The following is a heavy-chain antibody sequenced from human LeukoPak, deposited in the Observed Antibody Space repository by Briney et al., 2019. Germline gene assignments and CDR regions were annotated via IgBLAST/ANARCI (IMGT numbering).Heavy chain of an antibody. CDR3: AKHTGSGSSFADCFDI. J-gene: IGHJ3*02. V-gene: IGHV3-23*01. CDR1: GFTFSSYA. Sequence: GGSLRLSCAASGFTFSSYAMSWVRQAPGKGLEWVSAISGSGGGTTNADSVKGRFTISRDNSKNTVYLQMNSLRAEDTAVYYCAKHTGSGSSFADCFDIWGQGAVVTVSS. D-gene: IGHD1-26*01. CDR2: ISGSGGGT.